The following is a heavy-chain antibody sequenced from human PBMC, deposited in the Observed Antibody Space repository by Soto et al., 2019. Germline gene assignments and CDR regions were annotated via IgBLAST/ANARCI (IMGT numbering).Heavy chain of an antibody. D-gene: IGHD1-26*01. CDR3: ARGVGPTYSYNYGMEV. V-gene: IGHV1-69*06. CDR2: IIPIFGTA. J-gene: IGHJ6*02. CDR1: GGSFNSYI. Sequence: QVQLVQSGAEVKKPGSSVKVSCKASGGSFNSYIFSWVRQAPGQGLEWMGGIIPIFGTANYAQKFQGRVSITADKATSTVYMELSSLTSEDTAVYYCARGVGPTYSYNYGMEVWGQGTTVTVSS.